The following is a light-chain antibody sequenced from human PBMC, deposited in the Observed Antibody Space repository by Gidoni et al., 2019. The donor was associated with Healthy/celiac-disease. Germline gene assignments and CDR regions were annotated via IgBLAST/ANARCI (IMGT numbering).Light chain of an antibody. CDR3: MQAQQTPWT. CDR2: LGS. J-gene: IGKJ1*01. CDR1: QSLLHSNGYNY. Sequence: VMTQSPPSLLVTPGEPASIPCRSSQSLLHSNGYNYLDWYLQKPGQSPKLLIYLGSNRASGVPDRFSGSGSGTDFTLKISRVEAEDVGVYYCMQAQQTPWTFGQGTKVEIK. V-gene: IGKV2-28*01.